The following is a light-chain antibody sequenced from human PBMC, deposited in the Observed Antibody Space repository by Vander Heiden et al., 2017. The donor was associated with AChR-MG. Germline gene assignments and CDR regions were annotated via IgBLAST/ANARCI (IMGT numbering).Light chain of an antibody. CDR1: QSVSSN. J-gene: IGKJ1*01. Sequence: VITQPPATLSASPGERATLSCTASQSVSSNLAWYQQKPGQAPRLLIYGASTRATGIPARFSGSGSGTEFTLTISSLQFEDFAVYYCQQYNNWPLTWTFGQGTKVEIK. CDR2: GAS. V-gene: IGKV3-15*01. CDR3: QQYNNWPLTWT.